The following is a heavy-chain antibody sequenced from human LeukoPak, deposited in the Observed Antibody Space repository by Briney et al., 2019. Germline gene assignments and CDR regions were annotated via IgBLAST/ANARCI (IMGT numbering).Heavy chain of an antibody. CDR1: GFTFSSYW. J-gene: IGHJ1*01. Sequence: GGSLRLSCAASGFTFSSYWMHWVRQAPGKGLVWVSRIKSDGSTNYAGSVKGRFPISRDNAKNTVSLQMNGLRAEDTGVYYCARAPSEIGGYYPEYFRHWGQGTLVTVSS. D-gene: IGHD3-22*01. CDR2: IKSDGST. V-gene: IGHV3-74*01. CDR3: ARAPSEIGGYYPEYFRH.